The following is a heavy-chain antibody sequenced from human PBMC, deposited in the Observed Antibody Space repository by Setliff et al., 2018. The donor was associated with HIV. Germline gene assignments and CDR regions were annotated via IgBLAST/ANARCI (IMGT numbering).Heavy chain of an antibody. J-gene: IGHJ4*02. Sequence: SETLSLTCTVSGGSISSYYWSWIRQPAGRGLEWIGRIYASGSTNYNPSLKSRVTMSVDTSKNHFSLKLSSVTAADTAVFYCARGREWTHLDYWGQGTLVTVSS. CDR2: IYASGST. V-gene: IGHV4-4*07. D-gene: IGHD3-3*01. CDR3: ARGREWTHLDY. CDR1: GGSISSYY.